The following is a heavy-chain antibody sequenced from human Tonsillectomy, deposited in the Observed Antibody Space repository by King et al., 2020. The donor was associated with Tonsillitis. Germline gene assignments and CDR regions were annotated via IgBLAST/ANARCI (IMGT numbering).Heavy chain of an antibody. CDR2: IRSKANSFAT. CDR1: GFILSGSA. CDR3: AWAHYDILTPGGLDY. J-gene: IGHJ4*02. V-gene: IGHV3-73*01. Sequence: VQLVESGGGLVQPGGSLKLSCAASGFILSGSAMHWVRQASGKGLEWVGRIRSKANSFATTYPASVKGRFTIFRDDSKNTAYLQMNSLKTEDTAVSYCAWAHYDILTPGGLDYWGQGALVTVSS. D-gene: IGHD3-9*01.